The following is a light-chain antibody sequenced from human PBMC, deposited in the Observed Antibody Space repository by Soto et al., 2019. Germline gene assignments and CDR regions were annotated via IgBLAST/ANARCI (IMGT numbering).Light chain of an antibody. V-gene: IGKV3-20*01. CDR2: DAV. Sequence: EIVLTQSPGTLSLSPGEGATLSCRASQSVTGTNLAWYQQRAGQAPRRLIYDAVRRATGIPDRFSGSGSGTDFTLTISRLEPEDFAVYFCQQYGSSLGTFGQGTKVAIK. J-gene: IGKJ2*01. CDR3: QQYGSSLGT. CDR1: QSVTGTN.